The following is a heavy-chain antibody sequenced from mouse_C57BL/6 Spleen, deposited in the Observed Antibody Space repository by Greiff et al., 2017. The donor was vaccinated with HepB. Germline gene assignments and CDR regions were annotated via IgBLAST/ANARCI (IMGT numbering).Heavy chain of an antibody. CDR3: ARGGGKEGAMDY. J-gene: IGHJ4*01. CDR2: IDPSDSYT. D-gene: IGHD2-1*01. CDR1: GYTFTSYW. V-gene: IGHV1-50*01. Sequence: QVQLQQPGAELVKPGASVKLSCKASGYTFTSYWMQWVKQRPGQGLEWIGEIDPSDSYTNYNQKFKGKATLTEDTSSSTAYMQLSNLTSEDSAVYYCARGGGKEGAMDYWGQGTSVTVSS.